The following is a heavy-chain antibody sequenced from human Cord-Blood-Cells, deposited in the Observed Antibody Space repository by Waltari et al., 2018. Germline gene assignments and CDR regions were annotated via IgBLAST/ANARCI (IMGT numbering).Heavy chain of an antibody. CDR3: ARGFGGSSSYYYYYYYMDV. J-gene: IGHJ6*03. CDR1: GGSFSGYS. CDR2: INHSGST. D-gene: IGHD6-6*01. V-gene: IGHV4-34*01. Sequence: QVQLQQWGAGLLKPSETLSLTCAVYGGSFSGYSWRWIRQPPRKGLEWMGEINHSGSTNYDPSLKSRVTISVDTSKNQFSLKLSSVTAADTAVYYCARGFGGSSSYYYYYYYMDVWGKGTTVTVSS.